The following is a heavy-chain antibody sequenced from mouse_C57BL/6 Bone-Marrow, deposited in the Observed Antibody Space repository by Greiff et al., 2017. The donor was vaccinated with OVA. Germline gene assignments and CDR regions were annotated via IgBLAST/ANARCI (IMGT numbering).Heavy chain of an antibody. Sequence: VQLQQPGAELVMPGASVKLSCKASGYTFTSYWMHWVKQRPGQGLEWIGEIDPSDSYTNYNQKFKGKSTLTGDKSSSTAYMQLSSLTSEDSAVYYCARETNWAPYAMDYWGQGTSVTVSS. CDR1: GYTFTSYW. D-gene: IGHD4-1*01. V-gene: IGHV1-69*01. CDR3: ARETNWAPYAMDY. J-gene: IGHJ4*01. CDR2: IDPSDSYT.